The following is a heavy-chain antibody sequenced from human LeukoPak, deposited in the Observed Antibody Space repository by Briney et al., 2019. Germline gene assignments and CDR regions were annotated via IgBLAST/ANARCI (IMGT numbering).Heavy chain of an antibody. CDR2: ISYDGSNK. CDR1: GFTFSSYA. V-gene: IGHV3-30*04. Sequence: GRSLRLSCAASGFTFSSYAMHWVREAPGKGREWGAVISYDGSNKYYADSVKGRFTISRDNSKNTLYLQMNSLRAEDTAVYYCARGRGYCSGGSCYVLDYYYYGMDVWGKGTTVTVSS. CDR3: ARGRGYCSGGSCYVLDYYYYGMDV. D-gene: IGHD2-15*01. J-gene: IGHJ6*04.